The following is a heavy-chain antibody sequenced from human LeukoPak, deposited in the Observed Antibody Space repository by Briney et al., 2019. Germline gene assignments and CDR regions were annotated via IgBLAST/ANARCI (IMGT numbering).Heavy chain of an antibody. Sequence: PGGSLRLSCAASGFTVSSNYMSWVRQAPGKGLEWVSVIYSGGSTYYADSVKGRFTISRDNSKNTLYLQMNSLRAEDTAVYYCASPKGSLLPSYYYYGMDVWGQGTTVTVSS. CDR1: GFTVSSNY. J-gene: IGHJ6*02. D-gene: IGHD2-15*01. CDR2: IYSGGST. V-gene: IGHV3-66*01. CDR3: ASPKGSLLPSYYYYGMDV.